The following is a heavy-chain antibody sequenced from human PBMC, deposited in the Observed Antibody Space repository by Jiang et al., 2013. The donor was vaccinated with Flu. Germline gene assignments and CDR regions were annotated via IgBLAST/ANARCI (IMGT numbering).Heavy chain of an antibody. D-gene: IGHD3-16*02. V-gene: IGHV1-46*01. CDR1: GDTFTKYY. Sequence: SGAEVKKPGASVKVSCKTFGDTFTKYYIHWVRQAPGQGLEWVGVINPTGNITTYAQKFQGRVTVTGDASTRTVYMQLRSLTSEDTAVYFCARPDTHESRSLHYYYGMDVWGHGTTVTVSS. CDR3: ARPDTHESRSLHYYYGMDV. J-gene: IGHJ6*02. CDR2: INPTGNIT.